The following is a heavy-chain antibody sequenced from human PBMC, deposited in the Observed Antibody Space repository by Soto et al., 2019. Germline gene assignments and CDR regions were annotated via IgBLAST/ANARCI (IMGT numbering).Heavy chain of an antibody. CDR1: GFTFSSYA. J-gene: IGHJ4*02. V-gene: IGHV3-23*01. CDR3: AKEGTSGLYYFDY. D-gene: IGHD6-19*01. CDR2: ISGSGDTP. Sequence: GGSLRLFCAASGFTFSSYAMSWVRQAPGKGLEWVSIISGSGDTPYYADSVKGRFTISRDNSRNTLYLQMNSLRAGDSAKYYCAKEGTSGLYYFDYWGPGTLVTVSS.